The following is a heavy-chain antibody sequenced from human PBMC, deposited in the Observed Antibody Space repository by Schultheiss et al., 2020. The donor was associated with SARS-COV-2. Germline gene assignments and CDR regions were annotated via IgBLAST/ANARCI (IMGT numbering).Heavy chain of an antibody. Sequence: GGSLRLSCQGSGYSFSRKWIGWVRQMPGKGLEWMGIIFPYDSDIKYSPSFKGQVSISADKSTSTAYLQWSSLKASDTAMYYCARSTTGYYDGGAYLDYWGQGTLVTVSS. CDR1: GYSFSRKW. CDR3: ARSTTGYYDGGAYLDY. J-gene: IGHJ4*02. V-gene: IGHV5-51*01. CDR2: IFPYDSDI. D-gene: IGHD3-22*01.